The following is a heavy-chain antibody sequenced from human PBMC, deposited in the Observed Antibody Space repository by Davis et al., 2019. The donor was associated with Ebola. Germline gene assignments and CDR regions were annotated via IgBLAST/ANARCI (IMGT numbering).Heavy chain of an antibody. V-gene: IGHV4-39*01. D-gene: IGHD1-26*01. CDR3: ARQGGSYSPFDY. CDR2: IYYSGST. J-gene: IGHJ4*02. CDR1: GGSVSSSNYY. Sequence: MPSETLSLTCTVSGGSVSSSNYYWGWIRQPPGKGLEWIGSIYYSGSTYYNPSLKSRVTIFVDTSKNQFSLKLSSVTAADTAVYYCARQGGSYSPFDYWGQGTLVTVSS.